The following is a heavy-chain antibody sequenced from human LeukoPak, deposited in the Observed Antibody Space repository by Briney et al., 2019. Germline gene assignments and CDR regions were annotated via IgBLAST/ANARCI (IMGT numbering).Heavy chain of an antibody. CDR3: ASTMVRGVIIPYYFDY. Sequence: ASVKVSCKASGYTFTSYGISWVRQAPGQGLEWMGWISAYNGNTNYAQKLQGRVTMTTDTSTSTAHMELRSLRSDDTAVYYCASTMVRGVIIPYYFDYWGQGTLVTVSS. V-gene: IGHV1-18*01. CDR2: ISAYNGNT. CDR1: GYTFTSYG. D-gene: IGHD3-10*01. J-gene: IGHJ4*02.